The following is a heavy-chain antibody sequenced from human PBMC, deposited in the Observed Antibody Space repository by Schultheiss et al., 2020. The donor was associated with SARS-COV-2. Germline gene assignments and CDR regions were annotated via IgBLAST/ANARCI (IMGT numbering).Heavy chain of an antibody. V-gene: IGHV4-59*12. CDR1: GGSISNYY. CDR2: IYYSGST. D-gene: IGHD5-12*01. CDR3: ARASVATLFDY. Sequence: SETLSLTCTVSGGSISNYYWNWIRQPPGKGLEWIGYIYYSGSTNYNPSLKSRVTISVDTSKNQFSLKLSSVTAADTAVYYCARASVATLFDYWGQGTLVTVSS. J-gene: IGHJ4*02.